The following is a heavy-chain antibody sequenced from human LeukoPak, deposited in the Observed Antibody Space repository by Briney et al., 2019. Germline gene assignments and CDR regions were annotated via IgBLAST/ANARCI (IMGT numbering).Heavy chain of an antibody. Sequence: SETLSLTCTVSGGSISSYSWSWIRQPAGKGLGWIGRIYTSGSTNYNPSLKSLVTMSVDTSKNQFSLKLSSVTAADTAVYYCARGDYCSGGSCYSRAFDIWGQGTMVTVSS. D-gene: IGHD2-15*01. J-gene: IGHJ3*02. V-gene: IGHV4-4*07. CDR2: IYTSGST. CDR3: ARGDYCSGGSCYSRAFDI. CDR1: GGSISSYS.